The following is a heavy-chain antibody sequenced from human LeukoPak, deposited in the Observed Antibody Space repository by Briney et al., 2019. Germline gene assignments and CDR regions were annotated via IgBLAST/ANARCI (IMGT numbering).Heavy chain of an antibody. D-gene: IGHD5-18*01. CDR2: ITPNSGGT. Sequence: ASVKVSCKASGYTFTAYNIHWVRQAPGQGLEWMGWITPNSGGTNYAQKFQGRVTMTRDTSISTAYMELSRLRSDDTAVYYCASQDGDTAADYWGQGTLVTVSS. CDR3: ASQDGDTAADY. V-gene: IGHV1-2*02. CDR1: GYTFTAYN. J-gene: IGHJ4*02.